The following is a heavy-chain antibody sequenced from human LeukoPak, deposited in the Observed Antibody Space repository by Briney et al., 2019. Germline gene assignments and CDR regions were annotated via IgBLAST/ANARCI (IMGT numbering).Heavy chain of an antibody. J-gene: IGHJ6*03. Sequence: SETLSLTCTASGGSISRYYWSWIRQPAGKGLEWIGRIYTSGSTNYNPSRKSRVTMSVDTSKNQFSLKLSSVTAADTAVYYCARLGTGSRVYYMDVWGKGTTVTISS. V-gene: IGHV4-4*07. D-gene: IGHD2-2*01. CDR1: GGSISRYY. CDR2: IYTSGST. CDR3: ARLGTGSRVYYMDV.